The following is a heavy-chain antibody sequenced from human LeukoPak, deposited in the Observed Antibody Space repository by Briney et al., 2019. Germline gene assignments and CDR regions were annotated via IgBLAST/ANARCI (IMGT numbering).Heavy chain of an antibody. D-gene: IGHD3-9*01. CDR3: ARGLIGYDILTGLIDY. CDR2: ISSSGSTI. V-gene: IGHV3-11*04. J-gene: IGHJ4*02. CDR1: GLTFSDYC. Sequence: GRSLRLSRAASGLTFSDYCMSWIRQAPGKGLECVSYISSSGSTIYYADSVKGRFTISRDNAKNSLYLQMNSLRAEDTAVYYCARGLIGYDILTGLIDYWGQGTLVTVSS.